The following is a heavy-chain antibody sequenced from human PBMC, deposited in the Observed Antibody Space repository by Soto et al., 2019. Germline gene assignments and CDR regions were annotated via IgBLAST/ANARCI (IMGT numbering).Heavy chain of an antibody. J-gene: IGHJ4*02. Sequence: SVKVSCKASGGTFSSYAISWVRQAPGQGLEWMGGIIPIFGTANYAQKFQGRVTITADKSTSTAYMELSSLRSEDTAVYYCARSLGYSGYEGFGYWGQGTLVTVSS. D-gene: IGHD5-12*01. CDR1: GGTFSSYA. CDR2: IIPIFGTA. CDR3: ARSLGYSGYEGFGY. V-gene: IGHV1-69*06.